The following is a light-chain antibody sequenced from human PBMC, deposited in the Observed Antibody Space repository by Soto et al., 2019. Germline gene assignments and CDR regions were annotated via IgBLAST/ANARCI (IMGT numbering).Light chain of an antibody. Sequence: QSALTQPASVSGSPGQSITISCTGTSSDVGSYNLVSWYQQHPGKAPKLMIYEGSKRPSGVSNRFSGSKSGNTASLTISGLQAEDEADYYCSSFVAGNNYWVFGGGTKVTVL. CDR1: SSDVGSYNL. V-gene: IGLV2-23*01. CDR3: SSFVAGNNYWV. J-gene: IGLJ3*02. CDR2: EGS.